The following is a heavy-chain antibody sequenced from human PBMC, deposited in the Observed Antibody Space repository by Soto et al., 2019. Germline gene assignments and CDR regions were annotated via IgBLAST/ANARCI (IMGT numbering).Heavy chain of an antibody. V-gene: IGHV3-30-3*01. Sequence: QVQLVESGGGVVQPGRSLRLSCAASGFTFSSYAMHWVRQAPGKGLEWVAVISYDGSNKYYADSVKGRFTISRDNSKNTRYLQRNSLGAEETAVYYGARGKAWGWELAGYFDYWGQGTLVTVSS. CDR3: ARGKAWGWELAGYFDY. CDR1: GFTFSSYA. D-gene: IGHD1-26*01. CDR2: ISYDGSNK. J-gene: IGHJ4*02.